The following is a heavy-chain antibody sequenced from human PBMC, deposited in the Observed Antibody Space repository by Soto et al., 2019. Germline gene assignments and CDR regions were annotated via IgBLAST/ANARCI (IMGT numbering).Heavy chain of an antibody. D-gene: IGHD2-15*01. CDR2: IYYSGST. Sequence: SETLSLTCTVSGGSISSSSYYWGWIRQPPGKGLEWIGSIYYSGSTYYNPSLKSRVTISVDTPKNQFSLKLSSVTAADTAVYYCARHDLVVVVAAMDNWFDPWGQGTLVTVSS. CDR3: ARHDLVVVVAAMDNWFDP. V-gene: IGHV4-39*01. CDR1: GGSISSSSYY. J-gene: IGHJ5*02.